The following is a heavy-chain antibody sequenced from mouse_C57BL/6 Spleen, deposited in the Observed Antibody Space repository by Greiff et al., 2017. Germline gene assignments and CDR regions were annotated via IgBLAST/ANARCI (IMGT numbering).Heavy chain of an antibody. V-gene: IGHV1-9*01. Sequence: VQLHQSGAELMKPGASVKLSCKATGYTFTGYWIEWVKQRPGHGLEWIGEILPGSGSTNYNEKFKGKATFTADTSSNTAYMQLSSLTTEDSAIYYCARRIYYYGSSYLYAMDYWGQGTSGTVSS. CDR1: GYTFTGYW. CDR2: ILPGSGST. J-gene: IGHJ4*01. CDR3: ARRIYYYGSSYLYAMDY. D-gene: IGHD1-1*01.